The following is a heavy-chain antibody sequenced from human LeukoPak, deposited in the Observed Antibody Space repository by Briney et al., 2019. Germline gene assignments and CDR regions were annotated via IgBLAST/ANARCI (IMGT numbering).Heavy chain of an antibody. CDR2: IRSNGATA. J-gene: IGHJ4*02. CDR1: GFSFSSVA. CDR3: ARGQEFDDGVFDS. Sequence: SGGSLRLSCAASGFSFSSVAMTWVRQAPGKGLEWVSTIRSNGATAYNAVAVKGRFTISRDNSKNTVYLQMNSLRVEDTAIYYCARGQEFDDGVFDSWGQGTLVTVSS. D-gene: IGHD1-1*01. V-gene: IGHV3-23*01.